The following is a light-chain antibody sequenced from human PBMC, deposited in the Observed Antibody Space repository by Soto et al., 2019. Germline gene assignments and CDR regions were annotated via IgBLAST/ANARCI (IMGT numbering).Light chain of an antibody. CDR3: QQYNNWPPWT. CDR2: DAS. Sequence: EVLITHSPATLSVSPGERVILSCRASQRISNDLAWYQQKAGQAPRLLIYDASTRATGIPARFSGSGSGTEFTLTISSLQSEDFAVYFCQQYNNWPPWTFGQGTKVDIK. J-gene: IGKJ1*01. CDR1: QRISND. V-gene: IGKV3-15*01.